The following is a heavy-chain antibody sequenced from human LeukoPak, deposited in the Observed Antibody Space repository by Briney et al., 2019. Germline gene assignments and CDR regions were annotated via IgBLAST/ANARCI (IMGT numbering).Heavy chain of an antibody. CDR3: ARVTYYYGSSGPPVYYFDY. CDR2: IYHSGST. D-gene: IGHD3-22*01. CDR1: GGSISSGGYS. J-gene: IGHJ4*02. Sequence: PSQTLSLTCAVSGGSISSGGYSWSWIRQPPGKGLEWIGYIYHSGSTYYNPSLKSRVTISVDRSKNQFSLKLSSVTAADTAVYYCARVTYYYGSSGPPVYYFDYWGQGTLVTVSS. V-gene: IGHV4-30-2*01.